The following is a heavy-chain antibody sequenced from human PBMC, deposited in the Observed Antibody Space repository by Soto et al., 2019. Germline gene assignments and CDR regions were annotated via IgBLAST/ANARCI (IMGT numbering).Heavy chain of an antibody. CDR2: IYYSGST. CDR3: ARGRGSGSWPATQL. D-gene: IGHD3-10*01. CDR1: GGSISSGGYY. V-gene: IGHV4-30-4*01. Sequence: LCGGSISSGGYYWSWIRQPPGKGLEWIGYIYYSGSTYYNPSLKSRVTISVDTSKNQFSLKLSSVTAADTAVYYCARGRGSGSWPATQLWGQGTLVTVSS. J-gene: IGHJ4*02.